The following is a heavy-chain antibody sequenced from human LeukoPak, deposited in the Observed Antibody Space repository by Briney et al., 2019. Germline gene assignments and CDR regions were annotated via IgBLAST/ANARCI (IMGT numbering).Heavy chain of an antibody. CDR2: IYSGGST. J-gene: IGHJ6*02. D-gene: IGHD4-17*01. CDR3: ARVRPVTTPGYYYYYGMDV. V-gene: IGHV3-53*01. Sequence: GGSLRLSCAASGFTVSSNYMSWVRQAPGKGLEWVSVIYSGGSTYYADSVKGRFTISRDNSKNTLYLQMNSLRAEDTAVYYCARVRPVTTPGYYYYYGMDVWGQGTTVTVSS. CDR1: GFTVSSNY.